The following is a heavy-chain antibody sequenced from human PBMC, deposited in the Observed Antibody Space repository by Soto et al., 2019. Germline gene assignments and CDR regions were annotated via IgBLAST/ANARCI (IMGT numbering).Heavy chain of an antibody. V-gene: IGHV4-61*01. CDR3: MVYKLLFGGTGY. J-gene: IGHJ4*03. Sequence: QVQVKESGPGLVKPSETLSLTCAVSGVSVTSDIHHFAWIRQPPGKGLEWIGQTGSTNYNPSLRSRTAISLYTSTTQVSMSLSTATSLDTAVYYCMVYKLLFGGTGYCGHETLVTISS. CDR2: QTGST. CDR1: GVSVTSDIHH. D-gene: IGHD3-10*01.